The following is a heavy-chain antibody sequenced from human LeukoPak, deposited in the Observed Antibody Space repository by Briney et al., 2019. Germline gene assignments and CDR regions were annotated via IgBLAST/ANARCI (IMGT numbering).Heavy chain of an antibody. V-gene: IGHV1-18*04. CDR3: ARDTYCDSTSCRFTQVQY. CDR2: ISAYNGNT. CDR1: GYTFTSYG. Sequence: ASVKVSCKGSGYTFTSYGISWVRQAPGQGLEWMGWISAYNGNTNYAQKLQGRVTMTTDTSTSTAYMELRSLRSDDTAVYYCARDTYCDSTSCRFTQVQYCGQGTLVTVSS. D-gene: IGHD2-2*01. J-gene: IGHJ1*01.